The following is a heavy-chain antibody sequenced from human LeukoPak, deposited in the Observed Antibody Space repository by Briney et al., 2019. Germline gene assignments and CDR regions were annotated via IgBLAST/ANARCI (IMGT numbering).Heavy chain of an antibody. CDR2: IIPIFGTA. V-gene: IGHV1-69*13. CDR3: ARGLGYCSSTSCYNYYYDMDV. CDR1: GGTFSSYA. Sequence: ASVKVSCKASGGTFSSYAISWVRQAPGQGLEWVGGIIPIFGTANYAQKFQGRVTITADESTSTAYMELSSLRSEDTAVYYCARGLGYCSSTSCYNYYYDMDVWGQGTTVTVSS. J-gene: IGHJ6*02. D-gene: IGHD2-2*02.